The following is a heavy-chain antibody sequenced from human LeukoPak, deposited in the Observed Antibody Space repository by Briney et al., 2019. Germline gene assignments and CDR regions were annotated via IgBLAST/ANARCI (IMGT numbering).Heavy chain of an antibody. V-gene: IGHV4-38-2*02. J-gene: IGHJ6*03. D-gene: IGHD2-2*01. CDR1: GYSISSGYH. CDR2: IYHSGST. CDR3: ARERVGYCSGPSCWGDSYYYMDV. Sequence: KPSETLSLTCTVSGYSISSGYHWGWIRQPPGKGLEWIGSIYHSGSTYYNPSLKSRVTISVDTSKNQFSLKLRSVTAADTAVYYCARERVGYCSGPSCWGDSYYYMDVWGKGTTVTVSS.